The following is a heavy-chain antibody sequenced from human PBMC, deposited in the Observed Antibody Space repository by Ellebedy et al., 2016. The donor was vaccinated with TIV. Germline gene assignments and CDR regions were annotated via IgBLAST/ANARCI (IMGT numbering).Heavy chain of an antibody. V-gene: IGHV3-23*01. CDR3: AKDSEANNNSPNHFFY. CDR1: GFTFSNYA. J-gene: IGHJ4*02. Sequence: GESLKISXAASGFTFSNYAMTWVRRAPGKGLEWVSSISGSGRNTYYTDSVKGRFTISRDNSRNTLYLQMISLRAEDTAVYYCAKDSEANNNSPNHFFYWGQGTLVTVSS. CDR2: ISGSGRNT. D-gene: IGHD4-23*01.